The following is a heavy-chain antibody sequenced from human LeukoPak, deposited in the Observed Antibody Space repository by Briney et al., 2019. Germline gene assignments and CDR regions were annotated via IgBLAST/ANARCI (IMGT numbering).Heavy chain of an antibody. Sequence: RASMKVSCKASGFTFSSSAMQWVRQARGQRLEWIGWILVGSGNTNYAQKFQERVTITRDMSTSTAYMELSSLRSEDTAVYYCTADPYYDSSGPPRWFDPWGQGTLVTVSS. CDR3: TADPYYDSSGPPRWFDP. CDR2: ILVGSGNT. J-gene: IGHJ5*02. D-gene: IGHD3-22*01. CDR1: GFTFSSSA. V-gene: IGHV1-58*02.